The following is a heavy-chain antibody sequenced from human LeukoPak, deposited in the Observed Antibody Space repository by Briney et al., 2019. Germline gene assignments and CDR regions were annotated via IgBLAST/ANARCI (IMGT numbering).Heavy chain of an antibody. CDR1: GYTFTSYG. J-gene: IGHJ4*02. V-gene: IGHV1-2*02. CDR2: INPNSGGT. CDR3: AVPANGWYE. Sequence: GASVKVSCKASGYTFTSYGISWVRQAPGQGLEWMGWINPNSGGTNYAQKFQGRVTMTRDTSISTAYMELSRLRSDDTAVYYCAVPANGWYEWGQGTLVTVSS. D-gene: IGHD6-19*01.